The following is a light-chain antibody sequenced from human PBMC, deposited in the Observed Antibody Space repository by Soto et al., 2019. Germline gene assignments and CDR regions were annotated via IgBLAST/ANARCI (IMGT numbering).Light chain of an antibody. CDR3: QQLNSHPRT. V-gene: IGKV1-9*01. CDR1: QAIYSY. J-gene: IGKJ2*01. CDR2: GAS. Sequence: DIQLTQSPFFLSASVGDRVTISCRASQAIYSYLAWYQQKPGKAPKLLIFGASKLQSGVPSRFSGNGSGTEFTLTISSLQPEDFATYYCQQLNSHPRTFGQGTKLEIK.